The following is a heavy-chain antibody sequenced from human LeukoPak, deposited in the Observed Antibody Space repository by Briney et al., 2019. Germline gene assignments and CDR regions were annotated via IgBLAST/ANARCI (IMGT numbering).Heavy chain of an antibody. V-gene: IGHV3-30-3*01. Sequence: PGGSLRLSCAASGFTFSSYAMHWVRQAPGKGLEWVAVISYDGSNKYYADSVKGRFTISRDNSKNTLYLQMNSLRAEDTAVYYCASPGDFWSGYPDLYYGMDVWGQGTTVTVSS. CDR3: ASPGDFWSGYPDLYYGMDV. J-gene: IGHJ6*02. CDR1: GFTFSSYA. D-gene: IGHD3-3*01. CDR2: ISYDGSNK.